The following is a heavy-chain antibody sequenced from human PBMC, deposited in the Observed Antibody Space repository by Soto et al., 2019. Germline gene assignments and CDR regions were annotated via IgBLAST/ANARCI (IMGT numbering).Heavy chain of an antibody. D-gene: IGHD3-9*01. Sequence: QVQLLQSGAEVKKPGSSVKVSCKASGGTFNNYGMGWVRQAPGQGLEWMGGIIPMIGRTNYAKKFQGRLTLTADASRSTAYMELGSLSSDDTAVYYCASWDYDVLTGYSYDDWGQGTLVTVSS. J-gene: IGHJ4*02. CDR1: GGTFNNYG. CDR3: ASWDYDVLTGYSYDD. CDR2: IIPMIGRT. V-gene: IGHV1-69*01.